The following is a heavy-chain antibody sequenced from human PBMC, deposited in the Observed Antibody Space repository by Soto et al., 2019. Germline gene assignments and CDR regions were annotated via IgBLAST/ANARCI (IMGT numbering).Heavy chain of an antibody. Sequence: SETLSLTCTVSGGSVSGGSYFWSWVRQPPGKGLEWIGYFYYSGSTKYNPSLKSRVTILEDTSRNQFSLKLNSVTAADTAVYYCAREGRMGTFDYWGQGALVTVSS. CDR3: AREGRMGTFDY. CDR2: FYYSGST. D-gene: IGHD1-1*01. V-gene: IGHV4-61*01. CDR1: GGSVSGGSYF. J-gene: IGHJ4*02.